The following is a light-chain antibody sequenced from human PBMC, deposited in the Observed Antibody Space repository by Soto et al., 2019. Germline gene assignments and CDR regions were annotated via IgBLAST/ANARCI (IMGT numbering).Light chain of an antibody. Sequence: DIQMTQSPSSLSASVGDRVTITCRASQSISSYLNWYQQKPGKAPKLLIYAASSLQSGVPSRFSGSGSGTDFTLTISSLQPEDFATYYCQQSYSPGWWTFGQGTKVDIK. CDR3: QQSYSPGWWT. CDR1: QSISSY. J-gene: IGKJ1*01. CDR2: AAS. V-gene: IGKV1-39*01.